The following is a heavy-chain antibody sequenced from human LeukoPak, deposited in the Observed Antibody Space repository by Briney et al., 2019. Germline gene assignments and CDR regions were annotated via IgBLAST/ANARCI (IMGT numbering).Heavy chain of an antibody. D-gene: IGHD3-9*01. CDR1: GYTFTSYG. Sequence: ASVKVSCTASGYTFTSYGISWVRQAPGQGLEWMGWISAYNGNTNYAQKLQGRVTMTTDTSTSTAYMELRSLRSDDTAVYYCARDRAHVLRYFDWFPETPYYYYGMDVWGKGTTVTVSS. CDR3: ARDRAHVLRYFDWFPETPYYYYGMDV. CDR2: ISAYNGNT. J-gene: IGHJ6*04. V-gene: IGHV1-18*04.